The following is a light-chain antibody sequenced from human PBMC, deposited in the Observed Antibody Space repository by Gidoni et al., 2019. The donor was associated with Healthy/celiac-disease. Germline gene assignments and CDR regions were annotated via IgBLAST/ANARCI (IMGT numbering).Light chain of an antibody. CDR2: WAS. Sequence: DIVMTQSPDSLAVSLGERATINCKSSQSVLYSSNHKNYLAWYQQKPGQPPKLLIYWASTRESGVPDRFSGSGSGTDFTLTISSLQAEDVAVYYCQQYYSTPFTFXPXTKVDIK. CDR1: QSVLYSSNHKNY. CDR3: QQYYSTPFT. J-gene: IGKJ3*01. V-gene: IGKV4-1*01.